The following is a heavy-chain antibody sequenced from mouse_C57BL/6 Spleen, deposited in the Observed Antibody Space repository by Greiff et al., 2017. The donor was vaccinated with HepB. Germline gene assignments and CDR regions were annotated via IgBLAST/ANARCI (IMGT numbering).Heavy chain of an antibody. D-gene: IGHD1-1*01. CDR2: IYPGSGST. V-gene: IGHV1-55*01. CDR3: ARDYDGSSWYFDV. Sequence: QVQLKQPGAELVKPGASVKMSCKASGYTFTSYWITWVKQRPGQGLEWIGDIYPGSGSTNYNEKFKSKATLTVDTSSSTAYMQLSSLTSEDSAVYYGARDYDGSSWYFDVWGTGTTVTVSS. CDR1: GYTFTSYW. J-gene: IGHJ1*03.